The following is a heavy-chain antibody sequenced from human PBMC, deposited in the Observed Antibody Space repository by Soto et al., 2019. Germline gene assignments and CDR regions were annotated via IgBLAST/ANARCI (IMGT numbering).Heavy chain of an antibody. CDR1: GGTFSSYA. Sequence: GASVKVSCKASGGTFSSYAISWVRQAPGQGLEWMGGIIPIFGTANYAQKFQGRVTITADESTSTAYIELSSLRSEDTAVYYCARAETGEMATMPFDYWGQGTLVTVSS. D-gene: IGHD5-12*01. J-gene: IGHJ4*02. CDR2: IIPIFGTA. V-gene: IGHV1-69*13. CDR3: ARAETGEMATMPFDY.